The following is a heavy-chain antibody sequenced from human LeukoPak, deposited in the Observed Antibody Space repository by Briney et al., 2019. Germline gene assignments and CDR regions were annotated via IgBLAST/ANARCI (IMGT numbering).Heavy chain of an antibody. D-gene: IGHD3-10*01. Sequence: NPSETLSLTCAVYGGSFSDYYWSWIRQPPGKGLEWIGEINHSGSTNYNPSLKSRVTISVDTSKNQFSLKLTSVTAADTAVYYCARRVRGVNDAFDIWDQGTMVTVSS. CDR2: INHSGST. V-gene: IGHV4-34*01. J-gene: IGHJ3*02. CDR1: GGSFSDYY. CDR3: ARRVRGVNDAFDI.